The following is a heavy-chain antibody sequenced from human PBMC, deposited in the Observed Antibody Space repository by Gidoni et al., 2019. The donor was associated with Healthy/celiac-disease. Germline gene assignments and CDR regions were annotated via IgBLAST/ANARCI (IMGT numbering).Heavy chain of an antibody. V-gene: IGHV3-66*01. CDR2: IYSGGST. Sequence: EVQLVESGGGLVQPGGSLRLSCAASGFTVSSNYMSWVRQAPGKGLEWVSVIYSGGSTYYADSVKGRFTIARDNSKNTLYLQMNSLRAEDTAVYYCARWGSGYYYGCFDYWGQGTLVTVSS. CDR1: GFTVSSNY. J-gene: IGHJ4*02. D-gene: IGHD3-22*01. CDR3: ARWGSGYYYGCFDY.